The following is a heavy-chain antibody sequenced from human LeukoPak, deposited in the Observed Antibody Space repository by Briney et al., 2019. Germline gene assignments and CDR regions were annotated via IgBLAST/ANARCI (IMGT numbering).Heavy chain of an antibody. CDR1: GFTFDDYG. Sequence: GGSLRLSCAASGFTFDDYGMSWVRQAPGKGLEWVSGINWNGGSTGYADSVKGRFTISRDNAKNSLYLQMNSLRAEDTALYYCTKSSPLWPPDYFDYWGQGTLVTVSS. CDR2: INWNGGST. D-gene: IGHD5-18*01. V-gene: IGHV3-20*04. J-gene: IGHJ4*02. CDR3: TKSSPLWPPDYFDY.